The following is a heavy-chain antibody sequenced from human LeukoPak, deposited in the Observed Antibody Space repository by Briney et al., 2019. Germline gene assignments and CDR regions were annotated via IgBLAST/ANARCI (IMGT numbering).Heavy chain of an antibody. CDR2: IIPIFGTA. D-gene: IGHD3-3*01. J-gene: IGHJ4*02. CDR3: ARGLRRVFEGLTYYFDY. V-gene: IGHV1-69*13. CDR1: GGTFSSYA. Sequence: ASVKVSCKASGGTFSSYAISWVRQAPGQGLEWMGGIIPIFGTANYAQKFQGRVTITADESTSTAYMELSSLRSEDTAVYYCARGLRRVFEGLTYYFDYWGQGTLVTVSS.